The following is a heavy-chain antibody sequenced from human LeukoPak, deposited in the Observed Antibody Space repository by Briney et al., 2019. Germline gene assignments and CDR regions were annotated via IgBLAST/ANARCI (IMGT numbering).Heavy chain of an antibody. CDR1: GGSFSGYY. Sequence: SETLSLTCAVYGGSFSGYYWSWIRQPPGKGLEWIGEINHSGSTNYNPSLKSRVTISVDTSKNQFSLKLSSVTAADTAVYYCAGSYGSGSYYVYWGQGTLVTVSS. D-gene: IGHD3-10*01. CDR3: AGSYGSGSYYVY. CDR2: INHSGST. J-gene: IGHJ4*02. V-gene: IGHV4-34*01.